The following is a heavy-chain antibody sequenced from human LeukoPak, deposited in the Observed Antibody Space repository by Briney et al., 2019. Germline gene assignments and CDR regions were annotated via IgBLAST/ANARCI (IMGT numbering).Heavy chain of an antibody. CDR2: ISYDGSNK. Sequence: GGSLRLSCAASGFTFSSYAMHWVRQAPGKGLEWVAVISYDGSNKYYADSVKGRFTISRDNTKNTLYVQMNSLRAEDTALYYCARDFRTNYYYYMDVWGKGTTVTVSS. D-gene: IGHD1-14*01. V-gene: IGHV3-30*04. CDR1: GFTFSSYA. CDR3: ARDFRTNYYYYMDV. J-gene: IGHJ6*03.